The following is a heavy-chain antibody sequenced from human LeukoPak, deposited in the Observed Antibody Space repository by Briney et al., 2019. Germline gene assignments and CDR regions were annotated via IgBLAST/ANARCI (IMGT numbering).Heavy chain of an antibody. CDR1: GFTFGRYE. Sequence: GGSLRLSCAASGFTFGRYEMNWVRQAPGKGLEWVSYISSSGSTMYYADSVKGRFTISRDNAKNSLYLQMNSLRAEDTAVYYCVRVEQQLISWDYYYGMDVWGQGTTVTVSS. CDR2: ISSSGSTM. V-gene: IGHV3-48*03. CDR3: VRVEQQLISWDYYYGMDV. D-gene: IGHD6-13*01. J-gene: IGHJ6*02.